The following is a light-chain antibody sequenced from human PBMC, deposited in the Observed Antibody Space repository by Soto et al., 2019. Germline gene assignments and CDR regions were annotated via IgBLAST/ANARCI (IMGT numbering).Light chain of an antibody. CDR2: GAS. J-gene: IGKJ4*01. Sequence: EIVMTQSPATLSVSPGERATLSCRASQSVSSNSAWYQQKPGQAPRLLIYGASTRATGIPARFSGSGSGTEFTLTISSLQSEDFAVYYCQQYNNWLLLTFGGGTKVEIK. V-gene: IGKV3-15*01. CDR1: QSVSSN. CDR3: QQYNNWLLLT.